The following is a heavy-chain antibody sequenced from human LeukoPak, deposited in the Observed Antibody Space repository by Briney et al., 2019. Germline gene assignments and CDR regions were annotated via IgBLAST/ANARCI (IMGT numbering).Heavy chain of an antibody. Sequence: SETLSLTCTVSGDSISSSYWSWIRQPPGKGLEWIGYIYYSGSTYYNPSLKSRVTILVDTSKNQFSLKLSSVTAADTAVYYCARVHSSGYYGGYWGQGTLVTVSS. CDR3: ARVHSSGYYGGY. CDR2: IYYSGST. CDR1: GDSISSSY. J-gene: IGHJ4*02. V-gene: IGHV4-30-4*08. D-gene: IGHD3-22*01.